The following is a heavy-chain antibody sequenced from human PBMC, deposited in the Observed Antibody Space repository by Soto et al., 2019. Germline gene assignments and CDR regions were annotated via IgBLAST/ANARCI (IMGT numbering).Heavy chain of an antibody. CDR1: GGSFSGYY. CDR2: INHSGST. V-gene: IGHV4-34*01. Sequence: QVQLQQWGAGLLKPSETLSLTCAVYGGSFSGYYWSWIRQPPGKGLEWIGEINHSGSTNYNPSLKSRVTISVDTSKNQCSLKLSSVTAADTAVYYCARDGLRNFDYWGQGTLVTVSS. D-gene: IGHD4-17*01. CDR3: ARDGLRNFDY. J-gene: IGHJ4*02.